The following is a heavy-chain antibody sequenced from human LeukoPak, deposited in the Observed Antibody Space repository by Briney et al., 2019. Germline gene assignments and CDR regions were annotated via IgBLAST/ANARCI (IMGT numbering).Heavy chain of an antibody. CDR2: IWSDGSNK. CDR1: GFTFSYYA. J-gene: IGHJ4*02. CDR3: ARDPDMVRGVNFDY. Sequence: GGSLRLSCAASGFTFSYYAIHWVRQAPGKGLEWVALIWSDGSNKYYADSVKGRITISRDNSKNTVYLQMNSLRAEDTAVYYCARDPDMVRGVNFDYWGQGTLVTVSS. D-gene: IGHD3-10*01. V-gene: IGHV3-33*01.